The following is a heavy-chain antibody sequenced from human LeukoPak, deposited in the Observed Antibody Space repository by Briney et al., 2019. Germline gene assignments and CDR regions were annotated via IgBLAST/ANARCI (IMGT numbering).Heavy chain of an antibody. J-gene: IGHJ3*02. CDR1: GYSISSGYY. CDR3: ARDSSGYYDAFDI. CDR2: IYHSGST. D-gene: IGHD3-22*01. Sequence: SETLSLTCTVSGYSISSGYYWGWIRQPPGKGLEWIGSIYHSGSTYYDPSLKSRVTISVDTSKNQFSLKLSSVTAADTAVYYCARDSSGYYDAFDIWGQGTMVTVSS. V-gene: IGHV4-38-2*02.